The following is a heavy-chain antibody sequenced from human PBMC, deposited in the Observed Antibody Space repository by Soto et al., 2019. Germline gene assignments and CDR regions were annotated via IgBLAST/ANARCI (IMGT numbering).Heavy chain of an antibody. D-gene: IGHD3-10*01. J-gene: IGHJ4*02. Sequence: GGSLRLSCAASGFTFSSYSMNWVRQAPGKGLEWVSSISSSSSYIYYADSVKGRFTISRDNAKNSLYLQMNSLRAEDTAVYYCARGLWFGESYFDYWGQGTLVTVSS. V-gene: IGHV3-21*01. CDR2: ISSSSSYI. CDR3: ARGLWFGESYFDY. CDR1: GFTFSSYS.